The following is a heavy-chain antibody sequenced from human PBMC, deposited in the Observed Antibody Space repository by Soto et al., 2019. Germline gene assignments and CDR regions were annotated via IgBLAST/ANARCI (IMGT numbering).Heavy chain of an antibody. CDR3: ATHEEGAPWAGGFDS. D-gene: IGHD1-26*01. CDR1: GYRFRTRA. V-gene: IGHV3-23*01. CDR2: IRPGGDST. Sequence: GASLRLSCAASGYRFRTRAMRGVRQAPGEGLEWVAAIRPGGDSTYYADSVKGRFAVSRDNSNVTLYLQMDSLRVEDTAIYSCATHEEGAPWAGGFDSWGQGTLVTVSS. J-gene: IGHJ5*01.